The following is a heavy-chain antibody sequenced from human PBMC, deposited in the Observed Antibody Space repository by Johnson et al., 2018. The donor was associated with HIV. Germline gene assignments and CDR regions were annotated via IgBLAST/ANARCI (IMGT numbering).Heavy chain of an antibody. J-gene: IGHJ3*02. CDR1: GFTFDDYG. Sequence: MQLVESGGGVVRPGGSLRLSCAASGFTFDDYGMSWVRQAPGKGLEWVSGINWNGGSTGYADSVKGRFTISRDNAKNSLYLQMNSLRAEDTALYYCARDYYYDSSGYYYGNAFDIWGQGTMVTVSS. V-gene: IGHV3-20*04. D-gene: IGHD3-22*01. CDR2: INWNGGST. CDR3: ARDYYYDSSGYYYGNAFDI.